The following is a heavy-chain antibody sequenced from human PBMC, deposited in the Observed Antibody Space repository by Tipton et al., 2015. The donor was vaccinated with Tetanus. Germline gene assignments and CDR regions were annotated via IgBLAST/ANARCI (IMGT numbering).Heavy chain of an antibody. CDR1: GGSISSYY. CDR2: IYYSGST. J-gene: IGHJ3*02. CDR3: ARHDYGDYGAFDI. Sequence: TLSLTCTVSGGSISSYYWSWIRQPPGKGLEWIGYIYYSGSTYYNPSLKSRVTISVDTSKNQFSLKLSSVTAADTAVYYCARHDYGDYGAFDIWGQGTMVTVSS. V-gene: IGHV4-59*08. D-gene: IGHD4-17*01.